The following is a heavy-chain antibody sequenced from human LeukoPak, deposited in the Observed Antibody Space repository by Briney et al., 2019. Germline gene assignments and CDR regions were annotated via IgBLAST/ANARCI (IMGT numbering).Heavy chain of an antibody. Sequence: SETLSLTCTVSGGSISSGDYYWSWIRQPPGKGLEWIGYIYYSGSTYYNPSLKSRVTISVDTSKNQFSLQLNSVTPEDTAVYYCARSVGLSSFDYWGQGTLVTVSS. CDR2: IYYSGST. V-gene: IGHV4-30-4*08. CDR1: GGSISSGDYY. D-gene: IGHD3-10*01. CDR3: ARSVGLSSFDY. J-gene: IGHJ4*02.